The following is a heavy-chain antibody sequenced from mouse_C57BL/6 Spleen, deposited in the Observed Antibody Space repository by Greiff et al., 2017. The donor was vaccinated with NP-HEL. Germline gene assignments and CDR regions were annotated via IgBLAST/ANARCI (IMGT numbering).Heavy chain of an antibody. J-gene: IGHJ2*01. D-gene: IGHD3-2*02. CDR2: IDPETGGT. CDR3: TRYQLRLFDY. CDR1: GYTFTDYE. Sequence: VKLMESGAELVRPGASVTLSCKASGYTFTDYEMHWVKQTPVHGLEWIGAIDPETGGTAYNQKFKGKAILTADKSSSTAYMELRSLTSEDSAVYYCTRYQLRLFDYWGQGTTLTVSS. V-gene: IGHV1-15*01.